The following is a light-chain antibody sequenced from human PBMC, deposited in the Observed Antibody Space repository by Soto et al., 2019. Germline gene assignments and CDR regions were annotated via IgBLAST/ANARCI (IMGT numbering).Light chain of an antibody. CDR2: EVS. J-gene: IGLJ2*01. Sequence: QSVLTQPPSASGSPGQSVTISCTGTSSDVGGYNYVSWYQQHPGKAPKLMIYEVSKRPSGVPDRFSGSKSGNTASLTVSGLQAEDEADYYCSSCAGRNNPVFGGGTQLTVL. V-gene: IGLV2-8*01. CDR1: SSDVGGYNY. CDR3: SSCAGRNNPV.